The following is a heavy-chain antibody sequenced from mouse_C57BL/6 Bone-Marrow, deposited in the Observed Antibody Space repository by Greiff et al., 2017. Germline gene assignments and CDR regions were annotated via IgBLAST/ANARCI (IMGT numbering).Heavy chain of an antibody. J-gene: IGHJ4*01. CDR1: GFSLTSYG. V-gene: IGHV2-2*01. CDR2: IWSGGST. Sequence: VKLVESGPGLVQPSQSLSITCTVSGFSLTSYGVHWVRQSPGKGLEWLGVIWSGGSTDYNAAFIPRLSISKYNSKSQVFFKMNSLQADDTAIYYCAYYGSSDVYAMDYWGQGTSVTVSS. D-gene: IGHD1-1*01. CDR3: AYYGSSDVYAMDY.